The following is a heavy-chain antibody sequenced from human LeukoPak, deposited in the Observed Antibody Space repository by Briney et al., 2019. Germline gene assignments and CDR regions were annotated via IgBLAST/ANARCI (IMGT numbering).Heavy chain of an antibody. CDR3: ARYLDYGGNSRVFQH. CDR1: GGSISSSSYY. CDR2: IYYSGST. Sequence: SETLSLTCTVSGGSISSSSYYWGWIRQPPGKGLEWNGSIYYSGSTYYNPSLKSRVTISIDTSKNQFSLKLSSVTAADTAVYYCARYLDYGGNSRVFQHWGQGTLVTVSS. V-gene: IGHV4-39*07. D-gene: IGHD4-23*01. J-gene: IGHJ1*01.